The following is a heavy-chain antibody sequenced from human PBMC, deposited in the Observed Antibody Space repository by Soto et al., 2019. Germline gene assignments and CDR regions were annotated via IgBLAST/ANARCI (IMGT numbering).Heavy chain of an antibody. CDR2: VNGNGGST. CDR1: GFTFSAYD. Sequence: GGSLRLSCVASGFTFSAYDMNWVRQAPGKGLEWVSVVNGNGGSTYYADSVKGRFTISRDDSKNTVYLQMNSLRAEDTAVYYCRAYTYGQGVDYWGQGTLVTVSS. J-gene: IGHJ4*02. CDR3: RAYTYGQGVDY. D-gene: IGHD5-18*01. V-gene: IGHV3-23*01.